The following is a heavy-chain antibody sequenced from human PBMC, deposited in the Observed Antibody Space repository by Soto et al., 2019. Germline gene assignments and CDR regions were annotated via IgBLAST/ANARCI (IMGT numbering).Heavy chain of an antibody. V-gene: IGHV4-59*01. J-gene: IGHJ4*02. D-gene: IGHD5-18*01. Sequence: SETLSLPCTLAAGSIIGYYWSWIRQAPGERLEWIGYISYSGDTNYNPSLNSRVTISLDTSRNQFSLKLSSVTAADTAVYYCGRGGYNFGWTYWGRGTLVVVSS. CDR3: GRGGYNFGWTY. CDR2: ISYSGDT. CDR1: AGSIIGYY.